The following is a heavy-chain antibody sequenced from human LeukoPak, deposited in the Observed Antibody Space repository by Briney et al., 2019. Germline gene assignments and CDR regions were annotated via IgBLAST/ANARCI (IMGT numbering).Heavy chain of an antibody. V-gene: IGHV4-34*01. CDR3: ARGPVDIVATFYFDY. CDR1: GGSFSSYY. CDR2: INHSGST. J-gene: IGHJ4*02. D-gene: IGHD5-12*01. Sequence: SETLSLTCAVYGGSFSSYYWSWIRQPPGKGLEWIGEINHSGSTNYNPSLKSRVTISVDTSKNQFSLKLSSVTAADTAVYYCARGPVDIVATFYFDYWGQGTLVTVSS.